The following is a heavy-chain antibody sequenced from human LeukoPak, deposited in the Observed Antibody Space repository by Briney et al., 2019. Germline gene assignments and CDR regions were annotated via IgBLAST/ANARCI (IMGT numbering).Heavy chain of an antibody. Sequence: GGSLRLSCAASGFTFSSYSMNWVRQAPGKGLEWVSSISSSSSYIYYADSVKGRFTISRDNAKNSLYLQMNSLRAEDTAVYYCARDMGTGHYDFWSGYYKEYVGVWGKGTTVTVSS. D-gene: IGHD3-3*01. CDR2: ISSSSSYI. V-gene: IGHV3-21*01. J-gene: IGHJ6*03. CDR3: ARDMGTGHYDFWSGYYKEYVGV. CDR1: GFTFSSYS.